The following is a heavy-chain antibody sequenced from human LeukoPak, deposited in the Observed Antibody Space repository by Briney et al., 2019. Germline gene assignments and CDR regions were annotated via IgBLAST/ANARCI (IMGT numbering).Heavy chain of an antibody. Sequence: SETMSLTCTVSGGSISSSSYYWGWIRQPPGKGLEWIGSIYYSGSTYYNPSLKSRVTISVDTSKNQFSLKLSSVTAADTAVYYCAIAGYSYGTALFDYWGQGTLVTVSS. V-gene: IGHV4-39*01. D-gene: IGHD5-18*01. CDR2: IYYSGST. CDR3: AIAGYSYGTALFDY. CDR1: GGSISSSSYY. J-gene: IGHJ4*02.